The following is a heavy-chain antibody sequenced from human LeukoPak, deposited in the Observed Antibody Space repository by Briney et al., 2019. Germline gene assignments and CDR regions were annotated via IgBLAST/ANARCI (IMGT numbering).Heavy chain of an antibody. CDR2: ISGSGGST. V-gene: IGHV3-23*01. CDR3: AKGPSGSFYPGYFDY. CDR1: GFTFSSYA. J-gene: IGHJ4*02. Sequence: SGGSLRLSCAASGFTFSSYAMSWVRQAPGKGLEWVSAISGSGGSTYYADSVKGRFTISRDNSKNTLDLQMNSLRADDTAVYYCAKGPSGSFYPGYFDYWGQGTPLTVS. D-gene: IGHD1-26*01.